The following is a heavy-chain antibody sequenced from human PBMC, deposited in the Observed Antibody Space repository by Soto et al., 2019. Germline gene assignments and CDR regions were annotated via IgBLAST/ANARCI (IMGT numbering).Heavy chain of an antibody. CDR3: ANEGGSYRGGAFDY. J-gene: IGHJ4*02. CDR1: GFTFSSYA. Sequence: EVQLLESGGGLVQPGGSLRLSCAASGFTFSSYAMSWVRQAPGKGLEWVSAISGRGGNTYYADSVKGRFTLSRDNSKNTLYQRMNRLSAEDTAVYDCANEGGSYRGGAFDYWGQGTLVTVSS. D-gene: IGHD3-16*02. V-gene: IGHV3-23*01. CDR2: ISGRGGNT.